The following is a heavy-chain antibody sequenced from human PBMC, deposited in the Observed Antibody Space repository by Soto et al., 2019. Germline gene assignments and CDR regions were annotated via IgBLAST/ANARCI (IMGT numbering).Heavy chain of an antibody. CDR2: ISNSGSTI. CDR1: GFTFSDHY. V-gene: IGHV3-11*01. Sequence: QVQLVESGGGLVKPGGSLRLSCTASGFTFSDHYMGWIRQAPGKGLEWIAYISNSGSTIYYTDSEKGRFTISRDNAKNSLYLQMNSLRAEDAAVYYCARLPYPWGWYDPWGQGTLVTVSS. D-gene: IGHD3-16*01. J-gene: IGHJ5*02. CDR3: ARLPYPWGWYDP.